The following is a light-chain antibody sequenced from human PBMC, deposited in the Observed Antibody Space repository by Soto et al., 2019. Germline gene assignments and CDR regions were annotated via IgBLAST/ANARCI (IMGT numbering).Light chain of an antibody. V-gene: IGLV2-8*01. J-gene: IGLJ2*01. CDR2: EVN. CDR3: SSYAGTNLVV. CDR1: SSDVGGYNY. Sequence: QSALTQPPSASGSPGQSLTISCTGTSSDVGGYNYASWYQQHPGKAPKLMIYEVNKRPSGVPDRFSGSKSGNTASLTVSGLQAEDEADYYCSSYAGTNLVVFGGGTKLTVL.